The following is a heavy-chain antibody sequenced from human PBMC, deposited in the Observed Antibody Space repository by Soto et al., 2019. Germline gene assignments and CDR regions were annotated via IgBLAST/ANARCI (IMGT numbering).Heavy chain of an antibody. D-gene: IGHD4-17*01. CDR1: GNTFTSNY. V-gene: IGHV1-46*03. CDR3: ASGYGDYVWYFDL. CDR2: INPSGGST. Sequence: QVQLVQSGAEVKKPGASVKVSCKASGNTFTSNYLHWVRQAPGQGLEWMGIINPSGGSTSYAQSCQGRLTMTGDTSTSTVYMVLSSLRSEDTAVYYCASGYGDYVWYFDLWGRGTLVTVSS. J-gene: IGHJ2*01.